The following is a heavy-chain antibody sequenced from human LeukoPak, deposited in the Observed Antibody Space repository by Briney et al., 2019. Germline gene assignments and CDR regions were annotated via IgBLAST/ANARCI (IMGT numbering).Heavy chain of an antibody. V-gene: IGHV4-4*07. D-gene: IGHD3-3*01. J-gene: IGHJ4*02. CDR2: IHTSGST. CDR3: ARDPEGHGYYFDY. Sequence: SETLSLTCTVSGGSTSNYFCTWLRQSAGKGLDWIVRIHTSGSTNYSPPRKGRVSMSVDTSKNQFSLKLSSVTAADTAVYYCARDPEGHGYYFDYWGQGALVTVSS. CDR1: GGSTSNYF.